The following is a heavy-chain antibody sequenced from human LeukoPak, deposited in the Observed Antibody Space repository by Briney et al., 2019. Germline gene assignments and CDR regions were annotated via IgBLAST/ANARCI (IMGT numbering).Heavy chain of an antibody. CDR1: GGSISSSSYY. CDR2: IYYSGST. Sequence: SETLSLTCTVSGGSISSSSYYWGWIRQPPGKGLEWIGSIYYSGSTYYNPSLKSRVTISVDASKNQFSLKLSSVTAADTAVYYCARVSTVTTSGYYYYGMDVWGQGTTVTVSS. V-gene: IGHV4-39*01. J-gene: IGHJ6*02. D-gene: IGHD4-17*01. CDR3: ARVSTVTTSGYYYYGMDV.